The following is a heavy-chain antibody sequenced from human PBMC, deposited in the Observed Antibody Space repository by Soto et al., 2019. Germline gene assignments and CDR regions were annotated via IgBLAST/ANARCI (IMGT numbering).Heavy chain of an antibody. D-gene: IGHD2-15*01. CDR2: IIPIFGTA. Sequence: QVQVVQSGPEVKKPGASVKVSCKASGGTFSSYAISWVRQAPGQGLEWMGGIIPIFGTANYAQKFQGRVTITADESTSTAYMELSSLRSEDTAVYYCARGQSGCSGGSCYSLYGMDVWGQGTTVTVSS. CDR3: ARGQSGCSGGSCYSLYGMDV. CDR1: GGTFSSYA. V-gene: IGHV1-69*13. J-gene: IGHJ6*02.